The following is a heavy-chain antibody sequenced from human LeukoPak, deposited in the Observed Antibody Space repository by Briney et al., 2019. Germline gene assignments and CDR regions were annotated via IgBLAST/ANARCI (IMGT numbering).Heavy chain of an antibody. Sequence: SQTLSLTCTASGGSISSGGYYWSWIRQHPGKGLEWIGYIYYSGSTYYNPSLKSRVTISVDTSKNQFSLKLSSVTAADTAVYYCARARDYDSSGYYGSRYYFDYWGQGTLVTVSS. D-gene: IGHD3-22*01. CDR3: ARARDYDSSGYYGSRYYFDY. V-gene: IGHV4-31*03. CDR1: GGSISSGGYY. CDR2: IYYSGST. J-gene: IGHJ4*02.